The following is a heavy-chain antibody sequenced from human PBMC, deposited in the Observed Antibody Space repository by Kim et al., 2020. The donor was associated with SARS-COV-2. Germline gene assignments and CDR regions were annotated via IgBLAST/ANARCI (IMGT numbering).Heavy chain of an antibody. J-gene: IGHJ4*02. V-gene: IGHV3-7*01. CDR3: ARDWGYIDY. D-gene: IGHD3-16*01. Sequence: LSLTCAASGFTFSSNWMDWVRQAPGKGLEWVANIKQDGSEKYYGDSVKGRFTISRDNANNSLYLQMNSLRAEDTAVYYCARDWGYIDYWGQGTLVTV. CDR2: IKQDGSEK. CDR1: GFTFSSNW.